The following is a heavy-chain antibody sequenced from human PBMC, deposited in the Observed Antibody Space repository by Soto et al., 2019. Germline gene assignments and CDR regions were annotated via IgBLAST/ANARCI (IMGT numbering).Heavy chain of an antibody. J-gene: IGHJ4*02. D-gene: IGHD3-10*01. CDR1: GFTFASYT. V-gene: IGHV3-23*01. CDR2: ISDGGHNT. Sequence: GGSLRLSCAASGFTFASYTMSWVRQAPGKGLQWVSYISDGGHNTYYADSVKGRFTVSRDDLLGTLYLQMNSLRAEDTALYYCVREYYGSGVLWGQGTLVSVSS. CDR3: VREYYGSGVL.